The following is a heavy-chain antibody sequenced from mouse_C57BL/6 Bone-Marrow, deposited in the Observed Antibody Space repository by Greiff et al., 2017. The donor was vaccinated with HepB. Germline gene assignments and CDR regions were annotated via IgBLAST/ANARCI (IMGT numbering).Heavy chain of an antibody. Sequence: QVHVKQSGAELARPGASVKLSCKASGYTFTSYGISWVKQRTGQGLEWIGEIYPRSGNTYYNEKFKGKATLTADKSSSTAYMELRSLTSEDSAVYFCARVDGYDEAWFAYWGQGTLVTVSA. D-gene: IGHD2-2*01. CDR1: GYTFTSYG. CDR2: IYPRSGNT. J-gene: IGHJ3*01. V-gene: IGHV1-81*01. CDR3: ARVDGYDEAWFAY.